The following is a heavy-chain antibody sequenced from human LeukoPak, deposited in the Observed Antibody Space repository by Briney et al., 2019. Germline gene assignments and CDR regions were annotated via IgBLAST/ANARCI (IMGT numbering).Heavy chain of an antibody. D-gene: IGHD3-10*01. CDR1: GGSISSYY. CDR3: ARGRRYYYGSGSYGGDY. V-gene: IGHV4-59*12. CDR2: IYYSGST. Sequence: PSETLSLTCTVSGGSISSYYWSWIRQPPGKGLEWIGYIYYSGSTNYNPSLKSRVTISVDTSKNQFSLKLSSVTAADTAVYYCARGRRYYYGSGSYGGDYWGQGTLVTVSS. J-gene: IGHJ4*02.